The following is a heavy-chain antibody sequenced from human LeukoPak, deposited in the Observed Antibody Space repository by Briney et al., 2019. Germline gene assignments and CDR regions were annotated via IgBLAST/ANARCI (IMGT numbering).Heavy chain of an antibody. D-gene: IGHD3-10*01. CDR3: ARPLMYYYGSETYFWFDP. CDR1: GFTFSSYS. J-gene: IGHJ5*02. Sequence: GGSLRLSCAASGFTFSSYSMNWVRQAPGKGLEWVSSISSSSSYIYYADSVKGRFTISRDNAKNSLSLQMNSLRAEDTAVYYCARPLMYYYGSETYFWFDPWGQGTLVTVSS. CDR2: ISSSSSYI. V-gene: IGHV3-21*01.